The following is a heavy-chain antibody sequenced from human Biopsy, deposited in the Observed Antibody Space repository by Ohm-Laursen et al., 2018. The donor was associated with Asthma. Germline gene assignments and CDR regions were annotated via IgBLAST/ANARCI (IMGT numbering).Heavy chain of an antibody. J-gene: IGHJ3*01. Sequence: SVKVSCNASGYTFINYAIHWVRQAPGQRLKWMGWINAGNGNTKYSQKFQGRVTITRDTSASTAYMDLSSLRSEDTAMYYCARTYYDFLTGQVNDAFALWGQGTMVTVSS. D-gene: IGHD3-9*01. CDR3: ARTYYDFLTGQVNDAFAL. V-gene: IGHV1-3*01. CDR1: GYTFINYA. CDR2: INAGNGNT.